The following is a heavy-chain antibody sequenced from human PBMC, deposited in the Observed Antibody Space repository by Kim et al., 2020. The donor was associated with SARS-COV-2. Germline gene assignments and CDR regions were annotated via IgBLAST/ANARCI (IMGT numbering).Heavy chain of an antibody. D-gene: IGHD6-13*01. V-gene: IGHV1-3*01. J-gene: IGHJ4*02. CDR3: AREPPAKKIAAAGTNYFDY. Sequence: GRVTITRDTSASTAYMELSSLRSEDTAVYYCAREPPAKKIAAAGTNYFDYWGQGTLVTVSS.